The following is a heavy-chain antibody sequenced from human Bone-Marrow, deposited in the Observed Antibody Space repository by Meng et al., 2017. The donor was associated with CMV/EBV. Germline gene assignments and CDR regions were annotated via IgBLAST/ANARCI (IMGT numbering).Heavy chain of an antibody. Sequence: GESLKISCAASGFTFSSYGMHWVRQAPGKRLEWVSSVTSDGTTHYAGSVKGRFTISRDNSKDTMFLQMNSLRAEDTAIYYCVTYDSSDVWGQGTRVTVSS. J-gene: IGHJ3*01. CDR1: GFTFSSYG. V-gene: IGHV3-23*01. CDR3: VTYDSSDV. CDR2: VTSDGTT.